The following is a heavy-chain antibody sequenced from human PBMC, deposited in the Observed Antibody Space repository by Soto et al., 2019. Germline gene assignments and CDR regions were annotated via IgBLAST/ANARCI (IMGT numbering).Heavy chain of an antibody. CDR3: ASRTETTFDY. V-gene: IGHV4-39*01. J-gene: IGHJ4*02. CDR1: GGSISSSSYY. D-gene: IGHD1-7*01. CDR2: IYYSGST. Sequence: SETLSLTCTVSGGSISSSSYYWGWIRQPPRKGLEWIGSIYYSGSTYYNPSLKSRVTISVDTSKNQFSLKLSSVTAADTAVYYCASRTETTFDYWGQGTLVTVSS.